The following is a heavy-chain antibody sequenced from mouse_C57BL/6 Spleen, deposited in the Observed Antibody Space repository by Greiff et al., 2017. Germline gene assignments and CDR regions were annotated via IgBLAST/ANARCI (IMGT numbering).Heavy chain of an antibody. CDR2: ISAGGSYT. J-gene: IGHJ4*01. V-gene: IGHV5-4*01. CDR3: ARDRLGLYYYAMDY. D-gene: IGHD4-1*01. CDR1: GFTFSSYA. Sequence: EVQRVESGGGLVKPGGSLKLSCAASGFTFSSYAMSWVRQTPEKRLEWVATISAGGSYTYYPDNVKGRFTISRNNAKDNLYLQMSHLKSEDTAMYYWARDRLGLYYYAMDYWGQGTSVTVSS.